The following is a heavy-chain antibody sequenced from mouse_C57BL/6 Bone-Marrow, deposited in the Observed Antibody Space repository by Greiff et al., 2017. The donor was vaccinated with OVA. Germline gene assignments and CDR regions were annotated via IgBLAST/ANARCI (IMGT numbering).Heavy chain of an antibody. J-gene: IGHJ1*03. CDR1: GYTFTSYW. CDR2: IDPSDSYT. CDR3: ARSRYYGSDWYFDV. D-gene: IGHD1-1*01. Sequence: VQLQQSGAELVMPGASVKLSCKASGYTFTSYWMHWVKQRPGQGLEWIGEIDPSDSYTNYNQKFKGKSTLTVDKSSSTAYMQLSSLTSEDSAVYYCARSRYYGSDWYFDVWGTGTTVTVSS. V-gene: IGHV1-69*01.